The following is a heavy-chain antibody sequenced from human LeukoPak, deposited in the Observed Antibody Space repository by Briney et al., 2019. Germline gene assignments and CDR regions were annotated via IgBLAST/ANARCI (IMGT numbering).Heavy chain of an antibody. Sequence: SETLSLTCTASGGSISSYYWSWIRQPPGKGLEWIGYIYYSGSTNYNPSLKSRVTISVDTSKNQFSLKLGSVTAADTAVYYCARQFGYYDSSGYHDYWGQGTLVTVSS. V-gene: IGHV4-59*08. J-gene: IGHJ4*02. D-gene: IGHD3-22*01. CDR1: GGSISSYY. CDR2: IYYSGST. CDR3: ARQFGYYDSSGYHDY.